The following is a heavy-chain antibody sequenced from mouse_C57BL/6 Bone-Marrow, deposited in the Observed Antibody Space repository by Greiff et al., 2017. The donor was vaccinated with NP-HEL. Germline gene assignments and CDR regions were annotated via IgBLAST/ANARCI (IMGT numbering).Heavy chain of an antibody. CDR3: ARYYYGSGYFDY. CDR1: GYTFTNYW. D-gene: IGHD1-1*01. Sequence: VQLQQPGAELVKPGASVKLSCKASGYTFTNYWMHWVKQRPGRGLEWIGRIDPHSGGTTYNEKFKSKATLTVDKPSSTAYMQLSSLTSEDSAVYYCARYYYGSGYFDYWGQGTTLTVSS. CDR2: IDPHSGGT. J-gene: IGHJ2*01. V-gene: IGHV1-72*01.